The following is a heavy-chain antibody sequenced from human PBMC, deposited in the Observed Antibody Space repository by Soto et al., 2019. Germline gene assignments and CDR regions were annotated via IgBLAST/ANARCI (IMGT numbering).Heavy chain of an antibody. CDR3: ARQKRVAAAEDAFDI. V-gene: IGHV4-39*01. D-gene: IGHD2-15*01. CDR2: IYSSENT. Sequence: QLQESGPGLVKPSETLSLLCSVSGDSIISSRYYWGWIRQPPGKGLEWIGNIYSSENTYTTFNPSLRSRVTISVDTSKNQFSLRLSSVTAADAAVYYCARQKRVAAAEDAFDIWGQGALVTVSS. CDR1: GDSIISSRYY. J-gene: IGHJ3*02.